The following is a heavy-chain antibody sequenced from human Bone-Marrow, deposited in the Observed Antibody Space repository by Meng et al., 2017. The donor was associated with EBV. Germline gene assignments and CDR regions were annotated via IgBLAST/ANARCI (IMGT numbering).Heavy chain of an antibody. V-gene: IGHV3-74*01. CDR3: AKDCFGDKDS. D-gene: IGHD2-21*01. CDR2: INTDGSVI. CDR1: GFTLSSYW. J-gene: IGHJ4*02. Sequence: EVEGVESGGGLVQPGGSLRLSCAASGFTLSSYWVHWVRQAPGKGLVWVSRINTDGSVINYADSVKGRFTISRDNAKNTVYLQMNNLRAEDTAVYYCAKDCFGDKDSWGQGTLVTVSS.